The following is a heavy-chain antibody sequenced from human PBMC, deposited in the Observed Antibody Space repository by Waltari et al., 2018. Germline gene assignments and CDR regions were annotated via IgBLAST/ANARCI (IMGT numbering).Heavy chain of an antibody. CDR1: GFTFSSYW. CDR3: ARPGLVVGDAFDI. CDR2: IKQDGSEK. V-gene: IGHV3-7*01. J-gene: IGHJ3*02. D-gene: IGHD1-26*01. Sequence: EVQLVESGGGLVQPGGSLRLSCAASGFTFSSYWMSWVRQAPGKELEGVANIKQDGSEKYYVDSVKGRFTISRDNAKNSLYLQMNSLRAEDTAVYYCARPGLVVGDAFDIWGQGTMVTVSS.